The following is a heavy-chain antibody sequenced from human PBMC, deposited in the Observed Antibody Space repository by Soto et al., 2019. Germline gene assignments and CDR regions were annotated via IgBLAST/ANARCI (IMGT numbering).Heavy chain of an antibody. CDR3: ARTSSSSWGYYYGMDV. CDR2: ISSSSSYI. J-gene: IGHJ6*02. Sequence: EVQLVESGGGLVKPGGSLRLSCAASGFTFSSYSMNWVRQAPGKGLEWVSSISSSSSYIYYADSVKGRFTISRDNAKNSLYLQMNSLRADDTAVYYCARTSSSSWGYYYGMDVWGQGTTVTVSS. CDR1: GFTFSSYS. D-gene: IGHD6-6*01. V-gene: IGHV3-21*01.